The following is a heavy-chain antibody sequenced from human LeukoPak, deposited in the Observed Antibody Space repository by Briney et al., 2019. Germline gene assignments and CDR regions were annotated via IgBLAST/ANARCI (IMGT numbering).Heavy chain of an antibody. Sequence: GGSLRLSCAASGFTFSTYWMSWVRQAPGKGLEWVANIKQDGSEKYYVDSVKGRFTIPRDNAKNSLYLQMNSLRAEDTALYYCASDGNDYGDFMDYWGQGTLVTVSS. CDR3: ASDGNDYGDFMDY. CDR1: GFTFSTYW. V-gene: IGHV3-7*01. J-gene: IGHJ4*02. CDR2: IKQDGSEK. D-gene: IGHD4-17*01.